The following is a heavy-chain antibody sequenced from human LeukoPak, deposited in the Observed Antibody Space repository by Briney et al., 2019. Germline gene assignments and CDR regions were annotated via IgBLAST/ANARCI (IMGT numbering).Heavy chain of an antibody. CDR3: ATWNSYGHFFDY. J-gene: IGHJ4*02. CDR2: FDPEDGET. V-gene: IGHV1-24*01. Sequence: ASVKVSCKVSGYTLTELSMHWVRQAPGKGLEWMGGFDPEDGETIYAQKFQGRVTMTEDTSTDTAYMELSRLRSEDTAVYYCATWNSYGHFFDYWGQGTLVTVSS. D-gene: IGHD5-18*01. CDR1: GYTLTELS.